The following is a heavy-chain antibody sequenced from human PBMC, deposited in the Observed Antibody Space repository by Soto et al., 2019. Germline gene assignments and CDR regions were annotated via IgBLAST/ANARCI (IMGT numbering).Heavy chain of an antibody. CDR2: IYYSGST. CDR1: GGSFSGYS. D-gene: IGHD3-10*01. CDR3: ARDYYGSGSFLDY. V-gene: IGHV4-59*01. Sequence: ETLSLTCAVYGGSFSGYSWTWIRQPPGKGLEWIGYIYYSGSTNYNPSLKSRVTISVDTSKNQFSLKLSSVTAADTAVYYCARDYYGSGSFLDYWGQGTLVTVSS. J-gene: IGHJ4*02.